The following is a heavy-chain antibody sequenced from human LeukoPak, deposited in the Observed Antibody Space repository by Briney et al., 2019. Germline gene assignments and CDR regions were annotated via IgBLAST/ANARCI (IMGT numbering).Heavy chain of an antibody. V-gene: IGHV3-73*01. CDR3: ARHLGAGGSGVDY. J-gene: IGHJ4*02. D-gene: IGHD1-26*01. Sequence: PGGSLRLSCAASGFSFSGSAIHWVRQASGKGLEWIGRTRNKANNYATAYVASVKGRFTISRDDSKNTAYLQMNSLKIEDTAVYYCARHLGAGGSGVDYWGQGTLVTVSS. CDR1: GFSFSGSA. CDR2: TRNKANNYAT.